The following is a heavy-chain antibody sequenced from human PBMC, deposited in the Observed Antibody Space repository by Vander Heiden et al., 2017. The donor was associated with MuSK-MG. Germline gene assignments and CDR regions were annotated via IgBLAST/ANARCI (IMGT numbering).Heavy chain of an antibody. Sequence: QVPLLQSRAEFKKPGASVKFFCQPSGYTFTKNQMHWVRQAPGQGLEWMGWIHPNRGDTNYAQSLQGRVTLTRDTSINTAYMELSSLTADDTAVYYCARDGGTSYDNWGQGTLVTVSS. CDR1: GYTFTKNQ. CDR3: ARDGGTSYDN. V-gene: IGHV1-2*02. D-gene: IGHD6-6*01. J-gene: IGHJ4*02. CDR2: IHPNRGDT.